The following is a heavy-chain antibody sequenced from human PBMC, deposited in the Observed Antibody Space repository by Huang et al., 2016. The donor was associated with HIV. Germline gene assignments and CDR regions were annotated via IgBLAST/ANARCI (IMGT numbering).Heavy chain of an antibody. CDR2: ISASSGDT. D-gene: IGHD3-22*01. J-gene: IGHJ3*02. CDR1: GYTFTSYG. V-gene: IGHV1-18*01. Sequence: QIQLMQSGPELKQPGASVKVSCKASGYTFTSYGITWVRQAPGQGPDGVGWISASSGDTEYAQKFQGRVTLTTDTSTNIAYMELRSLRSDDTAKYYCARDPKYHRIGYYRQRRGIDIWGQGTMVIVSS. CDR3: ARDPKYHRIGYYRQRRGIDI.